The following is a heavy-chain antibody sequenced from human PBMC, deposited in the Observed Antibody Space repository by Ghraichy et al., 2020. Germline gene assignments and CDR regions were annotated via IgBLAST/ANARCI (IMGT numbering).Heavy chain of an antibody. D-gene: IGHD2-21*02. Sequence: SETLSLTCAVYGGSFSGYYWSWIRQPPGKGLEWIGEINHSGSTNYNPSLKSRVTISVDTSKNQFSLKLSSVTAADTAVYYCARGGIVVVTAIHTFDYWGQGTLVTVSS. J-gene: IGHJ4*02. CDR3: ARGGIVVVTAIHTFDY. CDR2: INHSGST. CDR1: GGSFSGYY. V-gene: IGHV4-34*01.